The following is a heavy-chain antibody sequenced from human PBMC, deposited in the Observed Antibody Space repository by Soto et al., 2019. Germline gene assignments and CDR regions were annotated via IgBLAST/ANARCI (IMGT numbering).Heavy chain of an antibody. V-gene: IGHV4-31*03. CDR1: GGSISSGGYY. J-gene: IGHJ4*02. CDR2: IYYSGST. CDR3: ARADRWSGYYIDY. Sequence: SETLSLTCTVSGGSISSGGYYWSWIRQHPGKGLEWIGYIYYSGSTYYNPSLKSRVTISVDTSKNQFSLKLSSVTAADTAVYYCARADRWSGYYIDYWGQGTLVTVSS. D-gene: IGHD3-3*01.